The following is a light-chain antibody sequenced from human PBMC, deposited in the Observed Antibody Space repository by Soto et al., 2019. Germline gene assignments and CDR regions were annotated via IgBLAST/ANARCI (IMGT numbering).Light chain of an antibody. V-gene: IGKV3-20*01. CDR2: GAS. Sequence: ELVLTQSPGTLSLSPGERATLSCRASQTISNTFLAWYQQRPGQAPRLLIYGASGRAAGIPDRFSGSGSGTDFTLSISRLEPEDFEVYYCQQYGVSPTFGGGTKVEIK. CDR3: QQYGVSPT. CDR1: QTISNTF. J-gene: IGKJ4*01.